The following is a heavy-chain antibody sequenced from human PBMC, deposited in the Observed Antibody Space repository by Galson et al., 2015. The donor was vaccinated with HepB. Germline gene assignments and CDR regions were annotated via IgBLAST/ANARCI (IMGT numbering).Heavy chain of an antibody. CDR1: GFTFSSYA. Sequence: SLRLSCAASGFTFSSYAMIWVRQAPGKGLEWVSVIGTSGSSTYYADSVKGRFTMSRDNSKNTLYLQMNSLRAEDTAVYYCAKGSLAAAGSIDYWGQGTPVTVSS. CDR3: AKGSLAAAGSIDY. J-gene: IGHJ4*02. D-gene: IGHD6-13*01. V-gene: IGHV3-23*01. CDR2: IGTSGSST.